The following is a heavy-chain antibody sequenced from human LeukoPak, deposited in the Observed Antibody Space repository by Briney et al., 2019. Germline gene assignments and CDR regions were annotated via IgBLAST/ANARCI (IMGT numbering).Heavy chain of an antibody. CDR3: ARQLPTRWELGY. J-gene: IGHJ4*02. CDR2: INPSGGST. CDR1: GYTFTSYY. V-gene: IGHV1-46*01. D-gene: IGHD1-26*01. Sequence: ASVKVSCKASGYTFTSYYMHWVRQAPGQGLEWMGIINPSGGSTSYAQKFQGRVTMIRDTSTSTVYMELSSLRSEDTAVYYCARQLPTRWELGYWGQGTLVTVSS.